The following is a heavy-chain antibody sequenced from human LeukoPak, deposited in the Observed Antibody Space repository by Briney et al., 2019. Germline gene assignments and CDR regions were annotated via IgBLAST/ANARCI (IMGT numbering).Heavy chain of an antibody. Sequence: GGSLSLSCAASGFTFSSYSMNWVRQAPGKGLEWVSSISSSSSYIYYADSVKGRFTISRDNAKNSLYLQMNSLRAEDTAVYYCARGVDFGVVIPGAFDIWGQGTMVTVSS. J-gene: IGHJ3*02. CDR1: GFTFSSYS. CDR3: ARGVDFGVVIPGAFDI. V-gene: IGHV3-21*01. D-gene: IGHD3-3*01. CDR2: ISSSSSYI.